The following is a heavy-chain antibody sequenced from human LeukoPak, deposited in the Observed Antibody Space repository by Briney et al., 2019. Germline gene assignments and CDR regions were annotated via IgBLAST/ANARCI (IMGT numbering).Heavy chain of an antibody. V-gene: IGHV3-23*01. CDR2: ISGSGDST. CDR1: GFTFGSYA. D-gene: IGHD2/OR15-2a*01. CDR3: VSRILTSFDN. Sequence: TGGSLRLSCAASGFTFGSYAMSWVRQAPGKGLEWVSGISGSGDSTYYADSVKGRFTISRDNAKNSLYLQMNSLRVEDTAVYYCVSRILTSFDNWGQGTLVTVSS. J-gene: IGHJ4*02.